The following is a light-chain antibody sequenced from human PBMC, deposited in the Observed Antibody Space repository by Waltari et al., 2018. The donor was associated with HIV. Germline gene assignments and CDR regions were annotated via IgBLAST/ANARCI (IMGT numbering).Light chain of an antibody. CDR1: SGDVGGYNY. Sequence: QSALTQPRSVSGSPGQPVTISCTGSSGDVGGYNYVSWYQHHPGKAPRLLIYDVTTRPSVVPYRFSGSKSGNTASLTISGLQAEDEADYYCCSYAGSYTLIFGGGTQLTVL. CDR3: CSYAGSYTLI. V-gene: IGLV2-11*01. CDR2: DVT. J-gene: IGLJ2*01.